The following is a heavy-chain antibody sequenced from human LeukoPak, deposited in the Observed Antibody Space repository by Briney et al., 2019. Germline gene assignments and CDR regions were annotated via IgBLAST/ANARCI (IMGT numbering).Heavy chain of an antibody. CDR2: INSDGSST. CDR3: ARDFTYSGYEYDH. Sequence: GGSLRLSCAASGFTFSRYWMHWVRQAPGKGLVWVSCINSDGSSTNYADSVKGRVTISREKAKNALYLQMNSLRVEDAAVYYCARDFTYSGYEYDHWGQGRLVTVSS. CDR1: GFTFSRYW. J-gene: IGHJ4*02. D-gene: IGHD5-12*01. V-gene: IGHV3-74*01.